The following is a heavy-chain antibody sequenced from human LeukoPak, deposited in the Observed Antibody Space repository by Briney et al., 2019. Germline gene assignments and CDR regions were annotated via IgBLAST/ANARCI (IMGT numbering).Heavy chain of an antibody. V-gene: IGHV3-30*02. CDR1: VYIFSSYG. J-gene: IGHJ4*02. D-gene: IGHD5-18*01. CDR3: AKERDTAMVTIDY. Sequence: GGSLRLPCAASVYIFSSYGMHWLPQAPGKGLECVAFIRYDGSNKYYADSVKGRFTISRDNSKNTLYLQMNSLRAEDTAVYYCAKERDTAMVTIDYWGQGTLVTVSS. CDR2: IRYDGSNK.